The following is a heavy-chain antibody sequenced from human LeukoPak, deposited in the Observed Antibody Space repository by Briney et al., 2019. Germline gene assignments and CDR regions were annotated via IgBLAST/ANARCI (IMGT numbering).Heavy chain of an antibody. D-gene: IGHD3-22*01. V-gene: IGHV3-11*05. CDR2: ISSSSIYT. J-gene: IGHJ4*02. CDR3: ARVGPRTYDSSGYFDY. CDR1: GFTFSDYY. Sequence: GGSLRLSCAASGFTFSDYYMSWIRQAPGKGLEWVSYISSSSIYTNYADSVKGRFTISRDNAKNSLYLQMNSLRAEDTAVYYCARVGPRTYDSSGYFDYWGQGTLVTVSS.